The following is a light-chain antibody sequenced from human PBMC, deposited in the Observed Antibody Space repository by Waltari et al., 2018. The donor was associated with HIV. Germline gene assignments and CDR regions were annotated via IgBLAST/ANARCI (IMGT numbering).Light chain of an antibody. J-gene: IGLJ2*01. CDR2: RNN. CDR3: AAWDDSLLV. CDR1: SSNIGSNY. V-gene: IGLV1-47*01. Sequence: QSVLTQPPSASGTPGQRVTISCSGSSSNIGSNYVYWYQQLPGTAPKLLIYRNNQRPSGVPARFSGSKSGTSASLSISGLRSEDEADYYCAAWDDSLLVFGGGTKLTVL.